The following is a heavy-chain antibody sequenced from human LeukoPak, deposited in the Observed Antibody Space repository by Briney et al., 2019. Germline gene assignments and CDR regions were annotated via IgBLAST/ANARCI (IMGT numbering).Heavy chain of an antibody. Sequence: PGGSLILSCAASGFTFSSYAMSWVRQAPGKGLEWVSAISGSGGSTYYADSVKGRFTISRDNSKNTLYLQMNSLRAEDTAVYYCAKGYGSGSYYNWFDPWGQGTLVTVSS. CDR2: ISGSGGST. J-gene: IGHJ5*02. V-gene: IGHV3-23*01. CDR1: GFTFSSYA. D-gene: IGHD3-10*01. CDR3: AKGYGSGSYYNWFDP.